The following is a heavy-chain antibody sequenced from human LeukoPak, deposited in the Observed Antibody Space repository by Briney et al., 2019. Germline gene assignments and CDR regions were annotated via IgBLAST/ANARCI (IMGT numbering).Heavy chain of an antibody. CDR3: AKDHRTSTTVTTFY. D-gene: IGHD4-17*01. CDR2: IXGXXXXX. V-gene: IGHV3-23*01. Sequence: GGSLRLSCAASGXXXXXXAMSWVRQAPGXXXXXXXAIXGXXXXXXXAXXXXXXXXXXXGNXXXXLXLQXNSXRAEDTAVYYCAKDHRTSTTVTTFYWGQGTLVTVSS. J-gene: IGHJ4*02. CDR1: GXXXXXXA.